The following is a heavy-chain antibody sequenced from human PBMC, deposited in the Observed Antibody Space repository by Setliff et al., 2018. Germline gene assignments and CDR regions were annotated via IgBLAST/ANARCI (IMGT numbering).Heavy chain of an antibody. V-gene: IGHV4-61*02. J-gene: IGHJ6*03. Sequence: SETLSLTCTVSGCSIGRGSRYWSWIRQPAGKGLEWIGRIFPSGSTNYNPSLKSRVTISVDTSKNQFSLKLSSVTAADTAVYYCARMSRYSEFWSGYAEDYYSSYIDVWGTGATVTVSS. CDR2: IFPSGST. CDR3: ARMSRYSEFWSGYAEDYYSSYIDV. D-gene: IGHD3-3*01. CDR1: GCSIGRGSRY.